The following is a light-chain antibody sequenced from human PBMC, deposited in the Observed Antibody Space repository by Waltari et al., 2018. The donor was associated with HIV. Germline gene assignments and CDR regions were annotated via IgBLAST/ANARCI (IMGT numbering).Light chain of an antibody. V-gene: IGKV1-33*01. Sequence: DIQMTQSPSFLSASVGDRVTITCQASEDISTYLNWYQQKPGKAPKLLIYDASNLETGVPSRFSGSGSGTDFAFTISSLQPEDIATYYCQQYDNLPLYTLGQGTKLEIK. CDR2: DAS. CDR3: QQYDNLPLYT. J-gene: IGKJ2*01. CDR1: EDISTY.